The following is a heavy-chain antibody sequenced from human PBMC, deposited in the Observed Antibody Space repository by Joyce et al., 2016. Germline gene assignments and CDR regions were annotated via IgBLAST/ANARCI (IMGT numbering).Heavy chain of an antibody. D-gene: IGHD6-19*01. Sequence: QVQLVQSGAEVKKPGASVKVSCKASGGTFSSYAISWVRQAPGQGLEWMGGIIPIFGTTNYAQKFQGRVTIIADKSTSTAYMELSSLRSEDTAVYYCARAEYSSGTWAFDIWGQGTMVTVSS. V-gene: IGHV1-69*06. CDR3: ARAEYSSGTWAFDI. CDR1: GGTFSSYA. J-gene: IGHJ3*02. CDR2: IIPIFGTT.